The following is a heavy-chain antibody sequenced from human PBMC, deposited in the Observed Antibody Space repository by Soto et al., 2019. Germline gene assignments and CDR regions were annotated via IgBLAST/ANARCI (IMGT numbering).Heavy chain of an antibody. V-gene: IGHV3-30-3*01. Sequence: QVQLVESGGGVVQPETSLRLSCAASGFTFNTYAMHWVRQAPGKGLEWVASISYDGTYKYYADPVKGRFTISRDNSKNPLYLEKNRVRVDDTAVYYWARVSRPVIVVFSTVPFDTWGQGTLVTVSS. J-gene: IGHJ5*02. D-gene: IGHD2-2*01. CDR3: ARVSRPVIVVFSTVPFDT. CDR2: ISYDGTYK. CDR1: GFTFNTYA.